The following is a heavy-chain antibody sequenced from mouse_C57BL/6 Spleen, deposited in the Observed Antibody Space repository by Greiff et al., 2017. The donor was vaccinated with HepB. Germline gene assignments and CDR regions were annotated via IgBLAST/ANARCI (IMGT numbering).Heavy chain of an antibody. CDR2: IDPSDSYT. V-gene: IGHV1-69*01. J-gene: IGHJ2*01. CDR3: ARSVITTVVPHYLDY. CDR1: GYTFTSYW. Sequence: VQLQQPGAELVMPGASVKLSCKASGYTFTSYWMHWVKQRPGQGLEWIGEIDPSDSYTNYNQKFKGKSTLTVDKSSSTAYMQLSSLTSEDSAVYYCARSVITTVVPHYLDYWGQGTTLTVSS. D-gene: IGHD1-1*01.